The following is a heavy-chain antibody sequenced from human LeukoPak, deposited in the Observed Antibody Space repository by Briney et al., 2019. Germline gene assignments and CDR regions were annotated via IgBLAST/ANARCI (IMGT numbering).Heavy chain of an antibody. V-gene: IGHV3-48*04. D-gene: IGHD1-1*01. CDR3: ARDHNYAFDN. J-gene: IGHJ4*02. CDR2: IGISSGNT. Sequence: GGSLRLSCTASGFPFSDYSMNWVRQAPGKGLEWISYIGISSGNTKYADSEKGRFTISADNARNSPYLQMNSLRVEDTAVYYCARDHNYAFDNWGQGTLVSVSS. CDR1: GFPFSDYS.